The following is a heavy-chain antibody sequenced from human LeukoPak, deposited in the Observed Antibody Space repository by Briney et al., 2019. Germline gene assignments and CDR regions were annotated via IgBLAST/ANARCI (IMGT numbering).Heavy chain of an antibody. V-gene: IGHV4-4*07. CDR3: ARDYYGSGSYYDAFDI. D-gene: IGHD3-10*01. J-gene: IGHJ3*02. Sequence: SETLSLTCTVSGGSISSYYWSWIRQPAGKGLEWIGRTYTSGSTNYNPSLKSRVTISVDKSRNRFSLKLSSVTAADTAVYYCARDYYGSGSYYDAFDIWGQGTMVTVSS. CDR1: GGSISSYY. CDR2: TYTSGST.